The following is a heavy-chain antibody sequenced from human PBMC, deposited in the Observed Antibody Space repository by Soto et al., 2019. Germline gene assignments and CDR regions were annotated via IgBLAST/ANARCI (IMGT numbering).Heavy chain of an antibody. Sequence: GGSLRLSCAASGFTFSSYGMHWVRQAPGKGLEWVAVISYDGSNKYYADSVKGRFTISRDNSKNTLYLQMNSLRAEDTAVYYCAKERYYVGGGTFDYWGQGTLVTVSS. D-gene: IGHD3-10*02. CDR1: GFTFSSYG. CDR3: AKERYYVGGGTFDY. J-gene: IGHJ4*02. V-gene: IGHV3-30*18. CDR2: ISYDGSNK.